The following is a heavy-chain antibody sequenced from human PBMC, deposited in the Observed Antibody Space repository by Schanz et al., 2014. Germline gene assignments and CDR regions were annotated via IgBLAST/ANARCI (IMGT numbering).Heavy chain of an antibody. Sequence: QVQLQESGPGLVKPSETLSLTCTVSGGSINNYHWSWIRQPPGMGLEWLGYIYSSGNTNYNPSLKRRVTISVDTAKNQFSLKVTSVTAADTAIYYCARVHSTSLERGSHYYMDVWGKGTTXTVSS. CDR3: ARVHSTSLERGSHYYMDV. CDR2: IYSSGNT. J-gene: IGHJ6*03. D-gene: IGHD2-2*01. V-gene: IGHV4-59*01. CDR1: GGSINNYH.